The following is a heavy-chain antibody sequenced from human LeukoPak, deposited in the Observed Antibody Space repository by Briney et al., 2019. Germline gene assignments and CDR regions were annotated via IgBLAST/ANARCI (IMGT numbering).Heavy chain of an antibody. J-gene: IGHJ4*02. CDR1: GFTFSRYA. V-gene: IGHV3-30-3*01. CDR3: ARDRETVVVITYYFDY. D-gene: IGHD3-22*01. Sequence: GRSLRLSCAASGFTFSRYAMHWVRQAPGKGLEWVAVISYDGSNKYYAGSVKGRFTISRDNSKNTLYLQMNSLRAEGTAVYHCARDRETVVVITYYFDYWGQGSLVTVSS. CDR2: ISYDGSNK.